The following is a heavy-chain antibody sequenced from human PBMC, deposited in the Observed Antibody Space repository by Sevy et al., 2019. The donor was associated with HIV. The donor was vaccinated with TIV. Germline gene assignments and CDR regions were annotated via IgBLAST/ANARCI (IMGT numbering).Heavy chain of an antibody. V-gene: IGHV3-23*01. CDR1: GFTFSSYA. CDR2: ISGRGGST. CDR3: AKDDCGDCSSLAH. D-gene: IGHD4-17*01. Sequence: GGSLRLSCAASGFTFSSYAMSWVRQAPGKGLEWVSAISGRGGSTYYADSVKGRFTISRDNSKNTLYLQMNSLRAEDTAVYYCAKDDCGDCSSLAHWGQGTLVTVSS. J-gene: IGHJ4*02.